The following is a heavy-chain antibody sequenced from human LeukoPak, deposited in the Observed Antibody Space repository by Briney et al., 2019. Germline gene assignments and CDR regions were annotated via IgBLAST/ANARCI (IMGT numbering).Heavy chain of an antibody. J-gene: IGHJ5*02. V-gene: IGHV4-59*01. CDR2: IHSSGNT. CDR3: GRAGRYCSGGSCYGENWFDP. Sequence: PSETLSLTCTVSGGSISGYYWNWIRQPPGKGLEWLGYIHSSGNTRYNPSLRSRVTMSVDTSKNQFSLKLNSVPATDTAVYYCGRAGRYCSGGSCYGENWFDPWGQGTLVTVSS. D-gene: IGHD2-15*01. CDR1: GGSISGYY.